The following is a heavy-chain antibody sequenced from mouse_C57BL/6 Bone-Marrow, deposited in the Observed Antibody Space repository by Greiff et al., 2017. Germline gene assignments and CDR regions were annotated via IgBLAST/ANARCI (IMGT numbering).Heavy chain of an antibody. V-gene: IGHV3-6*01. Sequence: PLLFNPSHSLSLTCSVTGYSITSGYYWNWIRQFPGNKLEWMGYISYDGSNNYNPSLKNRISITRDTTKNKFFLKLNSVTTEDTATSYCARARYLYYWGQGTTLTVSS. J-gene: IGHJ2*01. CDR3: ARARYLYY. CDR2: ISYDGSN. CDR1: GYSITSGYY.